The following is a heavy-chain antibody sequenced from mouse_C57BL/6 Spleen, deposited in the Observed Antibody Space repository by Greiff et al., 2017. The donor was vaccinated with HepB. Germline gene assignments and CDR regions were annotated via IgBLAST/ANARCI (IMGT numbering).Heavy chain of an antibody. CDR2: IYPGSGST. D-gene: IGHD2-4*01. CDR3: ARYNDYDGWYFDV. V-gene: IGHV1-55*01. CDR1: GYTFTSYW. Sequence: QVQLQQPGAELVKPGASVKMSCKASGYTFTSYWITWVKQRPGQGLEWIGDIYPGSGSTNYNEKFKSKATLTVDTSSRTAYMQLSSLTSEDSAVYYCARYNDYDGWYFDVWGTGTTVTVSS. J-gene: IGHJ1*03.